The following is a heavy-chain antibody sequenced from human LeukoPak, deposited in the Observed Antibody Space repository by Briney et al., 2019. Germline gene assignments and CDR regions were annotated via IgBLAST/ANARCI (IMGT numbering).Heavy chain of an antibody. D-gene: IGHD1-26*01. V-gene: IGHV3-73*01. CDR3: TRDSGTYNWFDP. J-gene: IGHJ5*02. CDR2: IDKKDKGYATAT. CDR1: GFTFSGSA. Sequence: GRSLRLPCAASGFTFSGSAIHWVRRSSGKGLEWVGQIDKKDKGYATATAYAASVKGRFTISRDDSINTAYLQMKSLKTEDTALYYCTRDSGTYNWFDPWGQGTLVTVSS.